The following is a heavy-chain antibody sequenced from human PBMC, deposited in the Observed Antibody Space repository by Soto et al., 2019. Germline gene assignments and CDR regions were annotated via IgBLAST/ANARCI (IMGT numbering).Heavy chain of an antibody. J-gene: IGHJ4*02. V-gene: IGHV1-69*02. CDR1: GGTFSSYT. CDR3: ASGPTGIAAAGSDY. Sequence: QVQLVQSGAEVKKPGSSVKVSYKASGGTFSSYTISWVRQAPGQGLEWMGRIIPILGIANYAQKFQGRVTITADKSTSTAYMELSSLRSEDTAVYYCASGPTGIAAAGSDYWGQGTLVTVSS. D-gene: IGHD6-13*01. CDR2: IIPILGIA.